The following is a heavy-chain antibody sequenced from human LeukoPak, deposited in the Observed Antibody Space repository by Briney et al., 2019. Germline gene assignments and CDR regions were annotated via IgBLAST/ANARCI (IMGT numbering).Heavy chain of an antibody. Sequence: SETLSLTCTVSGGSISSSYWSWIRQPPGKGLEWIGYIYYSGSTNYNPSLKSRVTMSVDTSKNQFSLKATSVTAADTAVYYCARLPTSWFDPWGQGTLVTVSS. CDR3: ARLPTSWFDP. CDR2: IYYSGST. J-gene: IGHJ5*02. V-gene: IGHV4-59*08. CDR1: GGSISSSY.